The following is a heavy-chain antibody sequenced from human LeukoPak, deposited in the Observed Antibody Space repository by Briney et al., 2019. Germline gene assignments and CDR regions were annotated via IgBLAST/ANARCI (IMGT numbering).Heavy chain of an antibody. CDR2: ISYSGST. CDR3: CASGTDPNWFDP. Sequence: SETLSLTCNVSGGSVNSGGDYWNWIRQHPVKGLEYIGYISYSGSTYYSPSLKSRVTISLDTSKNQFSLRLSSVTPADTAVYYCCASGTDPNWFDPWGQGTPVTVSS. V-gene: IGHV4-31*03. J-gene: IGHJ5*02. CDR1: GGSVNSGGDY. D-gene: IGHD3-10*01.